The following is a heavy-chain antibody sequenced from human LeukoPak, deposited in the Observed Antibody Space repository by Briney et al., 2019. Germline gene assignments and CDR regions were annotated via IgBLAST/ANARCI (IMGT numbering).Heavy chain of an antibody. V-gene: IGHV7-4-1*02. CDR3: AREGSGYYYYYYGMDV. J-gene: IGHJ6*02. D-gene: IGHD3-22*01. Sequence: GASVKVSCKASGGTSSTYAINWVRQAPGQGLEWMGWINTNTGNPTYAQGFTGRFVFSFDTSVSTAYLQISSLKAEDTAVYYCAREGSGYYYYYYGMDVWGQGTTVTVSS. CDR1: GGTSSTYA. CDR2: INTNTGNP.